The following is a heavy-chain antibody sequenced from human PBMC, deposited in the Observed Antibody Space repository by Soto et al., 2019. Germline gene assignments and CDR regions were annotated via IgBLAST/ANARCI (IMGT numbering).Heavy chain of an antibody. Sequence: PVGSLRLSCAASGFTFSSYAMSWVRQAPGKGLEWVSAISGSGGSTYYADSVKGRFTISRDNSKNTLYLQMNSLRAEDTAVYYCARGGNYGDYNYFDYWGQETLVTVSS. CDR3: ARGGNYGDYNYFDY. V-gene: IGHV3-23*01. D-gene: IGHD4-17*01. CDR1: GFTFSSYA. CDR2: ISGSGGST. J-gene: IGHJ4*02.